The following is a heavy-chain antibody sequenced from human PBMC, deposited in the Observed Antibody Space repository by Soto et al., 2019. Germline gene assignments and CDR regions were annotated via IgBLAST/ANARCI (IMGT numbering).Heavy chain of an antibody. CDR2: ISGSGGST. J-gene: IGHJ4*02. D-gene: IGHD3-22*01. V-gene: IGHV3-23*01. CDR1: RFTFSSYA. CDR3: AKGRTYYYDSSGYAPGDGY. Sequence: EGSLRLSCAASRFTFSSYAMSWVRQAPGTGLEWVSAISGSGGSTYYADSVKGRFTISRDNSKNTLYLQMNSLRAEDTAVYYCAKGRTYYYDSSGYAPGDGYWRQGTLVTVSS.